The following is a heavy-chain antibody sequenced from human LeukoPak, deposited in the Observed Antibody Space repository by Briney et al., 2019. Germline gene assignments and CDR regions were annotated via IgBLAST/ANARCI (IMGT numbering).Heavy chain of an antibody. CDR3: AGGGVYCTNGVCYIGAFDI. V-gene: IGHV1-2*02. CDR2: INPNSGGT. Sequence: ASVKVSCKASGYTFTGYYMHWVRQAPGQGLEWMGWINPNSGGTNYAQKFQGRVTMTRDTSISTAYIELSRLRSDDTAVYYCAGGGVYCTNGVCYIGAFDIWGQGTMVTVSS. D-gene: IGHD2-8*01. CDR1: GYTFTGYY. J-gene: IGHJ3*02.